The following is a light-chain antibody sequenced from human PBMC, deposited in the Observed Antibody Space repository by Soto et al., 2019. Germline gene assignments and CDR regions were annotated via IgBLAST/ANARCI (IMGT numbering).Light chain of an antibody. CDR1: TSNVGSNL. CDR3: QSYDSSLSSSGV. CDR2: NDY. Sequence: QSALAQPPSASGTPGQRVTISCSGSTSNVGSNLASWYQQLPGSAPKLLIYNDYERPSGVPDRFSASKSGTSASLAITGLQAEDEADYYCQSYDSSLSSSGVFGTGTKVTVL. V-gene: IGLV1-47*02. J-gene: IGLJ1*01.